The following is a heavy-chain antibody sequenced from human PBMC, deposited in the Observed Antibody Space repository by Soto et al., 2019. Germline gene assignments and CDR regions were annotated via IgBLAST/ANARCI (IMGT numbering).Heavy chain of an antibody. CDR1: GFSFSAYS. V-gene: IGHV3-48*01. Sequence: EVQLVESGGGLVQPGGSLRLSCAASGFSFSAYSMNWVRQAPGKGLEWVSYISSGGTIYSADSVKGRFTNSRDNAQNSLYLQMNVLRAEDTAVYYCASALSNSGPGWRRPCDYWGQGTLVTVSS. D-gene: IGHD7-27*01. CDR3: ASALSNSGPGWRRPCDY. J-gene: IGHJ4*02. CDR2: ISSGGTI.